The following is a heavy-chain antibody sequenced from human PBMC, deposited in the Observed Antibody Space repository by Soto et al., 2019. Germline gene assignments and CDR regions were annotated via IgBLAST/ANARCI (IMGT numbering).Heavy chain of an antibody. CDR3: ASTPEIDYDSSGYNLPNIDY. J-gene: IGHJ4*02. V-gene: IGHV3-30-3*01. CDR2: ISYDGSNK. D-gene: IGHD3-22*01. CDR1: GFTFSSYA. Sequence: QVQLVESGGGVVQPGRSLRLSCGASGFTFSSYAMHWVRQAPGKGLECVAVISYDGSNKYYADAVKGRVTISRDNSKNTLDLQMNSLGAEDTAVYCFASTPEIDYDSSGYNLPNIDYWGQGTLVTVSS.